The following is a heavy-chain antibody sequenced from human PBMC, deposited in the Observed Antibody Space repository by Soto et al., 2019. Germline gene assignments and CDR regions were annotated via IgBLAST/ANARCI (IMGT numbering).Heavy chain of an antibody. CDR1: GFTFSKAW. V-gene: IGHV3-15*07. CDR3: TTYSGYDLVYYYYGMDV. CDR2: IKSKTDGGTT. J-gene: IGHJ6*02. Sequence: GGSLRLSCAASGFTFSKAWVNWVRQAPGKGLEWVGRIKSKTDGGTTDYAAPVKGRFTISRDDSKNTLYLQMNSLKTEDTAVYYCTTYSGYDLVYYYYGMDVWGQGTTVTVSS. D-gene: IGHD5-12*01.